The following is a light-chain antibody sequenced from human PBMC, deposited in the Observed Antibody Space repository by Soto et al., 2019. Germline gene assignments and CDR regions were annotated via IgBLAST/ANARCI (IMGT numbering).Light chain of an antibody. CDR3: QQYYNWPPTWT. V-gene: IGKV3-20*01. CDR1: QSVSSSY. CDR2: GAS. Sequence: EIVLTQSPGTLSLSPGERATLSCRASQSVSSSYLAWYQQKPGQAPRLLIYGASSRATGIPDRFSGSGSGTDFTLTISSLQSEDFAVYYCQQYYNWPPTWTFGQGTKVEIK. J-gene: IGKJ1*01.